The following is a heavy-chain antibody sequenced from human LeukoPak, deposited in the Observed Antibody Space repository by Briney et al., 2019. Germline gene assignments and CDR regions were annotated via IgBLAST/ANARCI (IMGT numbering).Heavy chain of an antibody. CDR2: ISSSSSYI. J-gene: IGHJ4*02. CDR1: GFTFSSYS. D-gene: IGHD3-10*01. CDR3: ARATMVRGVKQSCLDY. Sequence: GASLRLSCVGSGFTFSSYSMNWVRQAPGKGLEWVSSISSSSSYIYYADSVKGRFTISRDNAKNSLYLQMNSLRAEDTAVYYCARATMVRGVKQSCLDYWGREPWSPSPQ. V-gene: IGHV3-21*01.